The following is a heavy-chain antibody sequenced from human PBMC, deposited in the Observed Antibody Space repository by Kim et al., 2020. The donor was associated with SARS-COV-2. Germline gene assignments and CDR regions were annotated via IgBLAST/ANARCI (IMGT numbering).Heavy chain of an antibody. V-gene: IGHV3-30*03. CDR2: ISYDGSNK. CDR3: PLEYDFWSGPPGEGGTRDV. D-gene: IGHD3-3*01. Sequence: GGSLRLSCAASGFTFSSYGMHWVRQAPGKGLEWVAVISYDGSNKYYADSVKGRFTISRDNSKNTLYLQMNSLRAEDTAVYYCPLEYDFWSGPPGEGGTRDVWGKGTTVTVSS. J-gene: IGHJ6*04. CDR1: GFTFSSYG.